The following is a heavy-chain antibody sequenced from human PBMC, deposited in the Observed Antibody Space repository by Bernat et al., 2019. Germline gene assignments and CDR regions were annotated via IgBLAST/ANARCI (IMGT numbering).Heavy chain of an antibody. D-gene: IGHD3-22*01. CDR3: ARISLDSSGYYLFDY. Sequence: QVTLRESGPALVKPTQTLTLTCTFSGFSLSTSGMCVSWIRQPPGKALEWLARIDWDDDKYYSTSLKTRLTISKDTSKNQVVLTMTNMDPVDTATYYCARISLDSSGYYLFDYWGQGTLVTVSS. CDR2: IDWDDDK. J-gene: IGHJ4*02. V-gene: IGHV2-70*15. CDR1: GFSLSTSGMC.